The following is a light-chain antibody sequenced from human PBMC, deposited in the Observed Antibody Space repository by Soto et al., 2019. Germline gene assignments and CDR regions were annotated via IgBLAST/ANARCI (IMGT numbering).Light chain of an antibody. CDR2: SNS. CDR3: AAWDDSLNGVT. J-gene: IGLJ2*01. CDR1: RPNIGTNS. Sequence: QSVLTQPPSTSGTPGQRVTISCSGSRPNIGTNSVNWYQQVPGTAPKLLIHSNSQRPSGVPDRFSGSKSDTSASLAISGLQSEDEAYYYCAAWDDSLNGVTFGGGTKLTVL. V-gene: IGLV1-44*01.